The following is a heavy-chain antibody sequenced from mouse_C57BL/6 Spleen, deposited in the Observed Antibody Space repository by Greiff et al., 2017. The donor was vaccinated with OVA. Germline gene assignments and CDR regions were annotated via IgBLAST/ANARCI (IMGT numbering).Heavy chain of an antibody. CDR2: INPYNGGT. CDR1: GYTFTDYY. Sequence: EVQLQQSGPVLVKPGASVKMSCKASGYTFTDYYINWVKQSHGKSLEWIGVINPYNGGTSYNQKFKGKATLTVDKSSSTAYMELNSLTSEDSAVYYCARRDYYGSSSPYAMDYWGQGTSVTVSS. CDR3: ARRDYYGSSSPYAMDY. D-gene: IGHD1-1*01. J-gene: IGHJ4*01. V-gene: IGHV1-19*01.